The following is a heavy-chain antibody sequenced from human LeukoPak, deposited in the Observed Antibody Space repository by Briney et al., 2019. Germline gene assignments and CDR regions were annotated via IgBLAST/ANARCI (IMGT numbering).Heavy chain of an antibody. Sequence: RPSETLSLTCTVSGGSISSRPYYWGWVRQPPGKGLEWIGSISYSGSIHYNPSLKSRVTISVDTSKNQFSLKLNSVTAADTAVYYCAREISWSRGAFDIWGQGTMVTVSS. D-gene: IGHD6-13*01. CDR3: AREISWSRGAFDI. CDR2: ISYSGSI. CDR1: GGSISSRPYY. V-gene: IGHV4-39*02. J-gene: IGHJ3*02.